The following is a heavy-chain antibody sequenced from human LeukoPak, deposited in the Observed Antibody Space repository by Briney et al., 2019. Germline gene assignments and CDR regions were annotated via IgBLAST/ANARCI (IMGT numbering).Heavy chain of an antibody. J-gene: IGHJ5*02. CDR3: ARGTEITIFGVVIISWFDP. Sequence: SVKLSCKASGYTYTSYDINCVRQATGQGLECVGWMNPNSGNTGDAQKFQGRVTMTRYTSISTAYMELSSLRCEDTAVYYCARGTEITIFGVVIISWFDPWGQGTPVTVSS. CDR1: GYTYTSYD. D-gene: IGHD3-3*01. V-gene: IGHV1-8*01. CDR2: MNPNSGNT.